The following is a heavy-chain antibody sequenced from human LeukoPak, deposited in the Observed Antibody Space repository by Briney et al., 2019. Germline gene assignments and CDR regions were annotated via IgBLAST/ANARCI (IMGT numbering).Heavy chain of an antibody. CDR1: GLTFSSHD. CDR3: ATGRSRGWSYAFDI. Sequence: PGGSLRLSCAASGLTFSSHDMHWVRQVTGTGLEWVSAIGTLADTFYSDSVKGRFTISRENAKNSFYLQMNGLRAGDTAVYYCATGRSRGWSYAFDIWGRGTVVTVSS. D-gene: IGHD6-19*01. V-gene: IGHV3-13*01. J-gene: IGHJ3*02. CDR2: IGTLADT.